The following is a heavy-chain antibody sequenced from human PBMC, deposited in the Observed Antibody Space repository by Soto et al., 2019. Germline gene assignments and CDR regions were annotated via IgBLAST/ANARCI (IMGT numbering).Heavy chain of an antibody. CDR2: IKSKTDGGTT. J-gene: IGHJ4*02. CDR1: GFTFSNAW. Sequence: EVQLVESGGGLVKPGGSLRLSCAASGFTFSNAWMSWVRQAPGKGLEWVGRIKSKTDGGTTDYAAPVKGRFTISRDDSKNTLYQQMNSLKTEDTAVYYCTTGQRLLDYGDYVIPRGLEDYWGQGTLVTVSS. V-gene: IGHV3-15*01. CDR3: TTGQRLLDYGDYVIPRGLEDY. D-gene: IGHD4-17*01.